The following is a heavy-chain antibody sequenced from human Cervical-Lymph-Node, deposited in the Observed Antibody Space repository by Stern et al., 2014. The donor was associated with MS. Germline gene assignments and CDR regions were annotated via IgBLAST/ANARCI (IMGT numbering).Heavy chain of an antibody. J-gene: IGHJ4*02. V-gene: IGHV1-69*01. CDR2: IIPIFGTA. CDR1: GGTFSSYA. D-gene: IGHD3-16*01. CDR3: ARDSRHYDASYYFDS. Sequence: MQLVESGAELKKPGSSVKVSCKASGGTFSSYAINWVRQAPGQGPEWMGGIIPIFGTANYAQKFQGRVTITADESTSTVYMELSSLRSEDTAVYYCARDSRHYDASYYFDSWGQGTLVTVSS.